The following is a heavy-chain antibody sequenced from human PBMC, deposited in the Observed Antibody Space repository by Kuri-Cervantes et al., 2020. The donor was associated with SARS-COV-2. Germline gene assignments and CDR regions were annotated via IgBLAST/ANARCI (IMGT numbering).Heavy chain of an antibody. CDR2: MYYSGST. CDR3: ARSALMYYYDSSGSTFDP. J-gene: IGHJ5*02. D-gene: IGHD3-22*01. CDR1: GGPMSRYY. Sequence: GSLRLSCTVSGGPMSRYYWSWVRQSPGKGLEWIGYMYYSGSTKYNPSLKSRVTISVDTSKNQFSLKLSSVTAADMAVYYCARSALMYYYDSSGSTFDPWGRGTLVTVSS. V-gene: IGHV4-59*08.